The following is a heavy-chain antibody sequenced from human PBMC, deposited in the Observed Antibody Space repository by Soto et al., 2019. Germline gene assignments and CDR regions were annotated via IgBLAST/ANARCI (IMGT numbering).Heavy chain of an antibody. J-gene: IGHJ6*02. Sequence: LRLSCIASGFTLSSYSMNWVGQDPWKGLEWVSYISSSSSTIYYADSVKGRFTISRDNAKNSLYLQMNSLRDEDTAVYYCARADYPNYYYYGMDVWGQGTTVTVSS. CDR3: ARADYPNYYYYGMDV. D-gene: IGHD4-17*01. V-gene: IGHV3-48*02. CDR1: GFTLSSYS. CDR2: ISSSSSTI.